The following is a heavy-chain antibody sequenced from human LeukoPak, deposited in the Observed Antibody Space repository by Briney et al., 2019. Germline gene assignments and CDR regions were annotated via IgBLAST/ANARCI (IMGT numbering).Heavy chain of an antibody. Sequence: ASVKVSCKASGGTFSSYAISWVRQAPGQGLEWMGGIIPIFGTANYAQKFQGRATITTDESTSTAYMELSSLRSEDTAVYYCARVGETQYSYAEGDYFDYWGQGTLVTVSS. J-gene: IGHJ4*02. V-gene: IGHV1-69*05. CDR2: IIPIFGTA. D-gene: IGHD5-18*01. CDR1: GGTFSSYA. CDR3: ARVGETQYSYAEGDYFDY.